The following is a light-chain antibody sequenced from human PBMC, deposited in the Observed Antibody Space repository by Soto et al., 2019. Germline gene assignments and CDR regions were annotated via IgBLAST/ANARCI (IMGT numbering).Light chain of an antibody. Sequence: QSVLTQPASVSGSPGQSITISCTGTSSDVGTYNLVSWYQHHPGKAPKLMIYEGSKRPSGVSNRFSGSKSGNTASLRISGLQAEDEADDFCCSYAGRRSILWVFGGGTKLTVL. V-gene: IGLV2-23*03. CDR2: EGS. CDR3: CSYAGRRSILWV. CDR1: SSDVGTYNL. J-gene: IGLJ3*02.